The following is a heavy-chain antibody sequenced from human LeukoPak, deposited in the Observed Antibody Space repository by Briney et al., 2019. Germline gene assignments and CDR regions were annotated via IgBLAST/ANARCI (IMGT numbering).Heavy chain of an antibody. CDR1: GYTFTSYY. CDR2: INPSGGST. Sequence: GESLQISCKASGYTFTSYYMHWVRQAPGQGLEWMGIINPSGGSTSYAQKFQGRVTMTRDTSTSTVYMELSSLRSEDTAVYYCARGYYDSSGYYLAEYFQHWGQGTLVTVSS. CDR3: ARGYYDSSGYYLAEYFQH. J-gene: IGHJ1*01. V-gene: IGHV1-46*01. D-gene: IGHD3-22*01.